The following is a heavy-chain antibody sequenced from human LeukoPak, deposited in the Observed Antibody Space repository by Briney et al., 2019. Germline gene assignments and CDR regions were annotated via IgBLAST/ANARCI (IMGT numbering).Heavy chain of an antibody. CDR1: GGSVTRNY. V-gene: IGHV4-59*02. Sequence: SETLSLTCTVSGGSVTRNYWSWLRQPPGKGLEWIGYIYYSGSTNYSPSLKSRVTMSVDPCKNQFSLNLNSVTAADTAVYYCARIVTGGASFDSWVQGTLVTVSS. J-gene: IGHJ4*02. CDR3: ARIVTGGASFDS. CDR2: IYYSGST. D-gene: IGHD3-16*01.